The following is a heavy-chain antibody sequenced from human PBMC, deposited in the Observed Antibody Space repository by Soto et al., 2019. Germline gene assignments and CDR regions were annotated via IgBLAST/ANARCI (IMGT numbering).Heavy chain of an antibody. V-gene: IGHV3-48*02. CDR2: ISSSSSTI. J-gene: IGHJ4*02. CDR3: ARALYYYDSSGYWGY. CDR1: GFTFSSYS. Sequence: EVQLVESGGGLVQPGGSLRLSCAASGFTFSSYSMNWVRQAPGKGLEWVSYISSSSSTIYYADSVTGRFTISRDNAKNSLYLQMNSLSDEDTAVYYCARALYYYDSSGYWGYWGQGTLVTVSS. D-gene: IGHD3-22*01.